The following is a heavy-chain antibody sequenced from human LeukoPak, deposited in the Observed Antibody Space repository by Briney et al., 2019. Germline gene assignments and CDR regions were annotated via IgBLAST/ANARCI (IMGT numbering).Heavy chain of an antibody. Sequence: GGSLRLSCAASGFSFSAYAMSWVRQAPGKGLERVSVISGSGASTYYADSVKGRFTISRDNPKNTLYLQTNSLRAEDTAVYYCAKDIVIIPAASYAFDIWGQGTMVIVSS. V-gene: IGHV3-23*01. CDR3: AKDIVIIPAASYAFDI. D-gene: IGHD2-2*01. CDR1: GFSFSAYA. CDR2: ISGSGAST. J-gene: IGHJ3*02.